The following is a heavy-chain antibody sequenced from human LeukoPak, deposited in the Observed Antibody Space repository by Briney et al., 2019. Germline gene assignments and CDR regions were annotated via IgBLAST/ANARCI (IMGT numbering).Heavy chain of an antibody. V-gene: IGHV3-30*02. CDR3: AKGKGVLLWFGDFDY. CDR2: IRYDGSNK. Sequence: PGGSLRLSCAASGFTFSSYGMHWVRQAPGKGLEWVAFIRYDGSNKYYADSVKGRFTISRDNSKNTLYLQMNSLRAGDTAVYYCAKGKGVLLWFGDFDYWGQGTLVTVSS. CDR1: GFTFSSYG. J-gene: IGHJ4*02. D-gene: IGHD3-10*01.